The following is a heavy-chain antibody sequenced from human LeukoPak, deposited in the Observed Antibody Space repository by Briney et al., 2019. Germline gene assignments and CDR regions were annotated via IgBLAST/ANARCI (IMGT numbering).Heavy chain of an antibody. J-gene: IGHJ4*02. V-gene: IGHV3-21*04. CDR3: ARDPALLGPGY. D-gene: IGHD2-15*01. Sequence: GGSLRLSCAASGFTFRSNSMSWVRQAPGKGLEWVSSISSSSSYIYYADSVKGRFTISRDNAKNSLYLQMNSLRAEDTAVYYCARDPALLGPGYWGQGTLVTVSS. CDR2: ISSSSSYI. CDR1: GFTFRSNS.